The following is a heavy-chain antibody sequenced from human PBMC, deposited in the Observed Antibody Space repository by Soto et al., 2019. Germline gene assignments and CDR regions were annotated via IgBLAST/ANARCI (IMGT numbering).Heavy chain of an antibody. Sequence: VQLVESGGGVVQPGRSLRLSCTASGFTFTNAWMSWVRQAPGKGLEWVGRIKSETDGATTDYAAPVKGRFTISRADSTNTLYLHMNSLKTEDTAVYYCTRTILQWFGESDWGQGTLVTVSS. CDR1: GFTFTNAW. CDR2: IKSETDGATT. V-gene: IGHV3-15*01. CDR3: TRTILQWFGESD. D-gene: IGHD3-10*01. J-gene: IGHJ4*02.